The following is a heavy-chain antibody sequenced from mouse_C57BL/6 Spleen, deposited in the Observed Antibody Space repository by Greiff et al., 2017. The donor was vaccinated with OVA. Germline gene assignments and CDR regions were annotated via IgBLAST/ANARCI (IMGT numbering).Heavy chain of an antibody. J-gene: IGHJ2*01. Sequence: EVQLVESGPVLVKPSQSLSLTCSVTGYSITSGYYWNWIRQFPGNKLEWMGYISYDGSNNYNPSLKNRISITRDTSKNQFFLKLNSVTTEDTATYYCARSGNWGFDYWGQGTTLTVSS. CDR3: ARSGNWGFDY. D-gene: IGHD4-1*01. V-gene: IGHV3-6*01. CDR2: ISYDGSN. CDR1: GYSITSGYY.